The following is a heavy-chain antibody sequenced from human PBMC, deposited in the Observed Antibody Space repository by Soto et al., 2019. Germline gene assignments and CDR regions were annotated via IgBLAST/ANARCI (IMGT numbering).Heavy chain of an antibody. V-gene: IGHV3-74*01. CDR3: ARDMGSSSSSNYYYYGMDV. CDR1: GFTFSSYW. CDR2: INSDGSST. J-gene: IGHJ6*02. D-gene: IGHD6-6*01. Sequence: GGSLRLSCAASGFTFSSYWMHWVRQAPGKGLVWVSRINSDGSSTSYADSVKGRFTISRDNAKNTLYLQMNSLRAEDTAVYYCARDMGSSSSSNYYYYGMDVWGQGTTVTVSS.